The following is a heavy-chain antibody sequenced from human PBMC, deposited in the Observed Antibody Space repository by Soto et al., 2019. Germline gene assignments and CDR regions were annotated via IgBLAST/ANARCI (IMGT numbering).Heavy chain of an antibody. J-gene: IGHJ4*02. CDR1: GFTLSSYW. V-gene: IGHV3-7*01. CDR3: ARDRPYSSGIDY. CDR2: INQDGSEK. D-gene: IGHD6-19*01. Sequence: PVGSLRLSCAASGFTLSSYWMNWVRQAPGKGLEWVANINQDGSEKYCVDSVKGRFTISGDNAKNSLYLQMNSLRAEDTAVYYCARDRPYSSGIDYWGQGTLVTVSS.